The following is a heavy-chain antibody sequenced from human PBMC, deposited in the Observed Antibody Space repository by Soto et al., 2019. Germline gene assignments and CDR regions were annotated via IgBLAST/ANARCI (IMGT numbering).Heavy chain of an antibody. CDR3: ATRTVFRPLDY. CDR2: IYDSERT. CDR1: GGSVSSGSQF. V-gene: IGHV4-61*01. J-gene: IGHJ4*02. Sequence: SETLSLTCTVSGGSVSSGSQFWSWIRQPPGKGLEWIGNIYDSERTNYNPALKSRVTISQDTSMNQFSLKLTSATAADTAVYYCATRTVFRPLDYWGRGTRVTVSS.